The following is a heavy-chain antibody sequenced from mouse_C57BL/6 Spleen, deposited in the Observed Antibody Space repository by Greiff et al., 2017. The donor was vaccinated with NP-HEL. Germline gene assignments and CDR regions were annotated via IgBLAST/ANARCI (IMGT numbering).Heavy chain of an antibody. Sequence: QVQLKESGAELVKPGASVKLSCKASGYTFTSYWMHWVKQRPGQGLEWIGMIHPNSGSTNYNEKFKSKATLTVDKSSSTAYMQLSSLTSEDSAVYYCAGGGFNFDYWGQGTTLTVSS. J-gene: IGHJ2*01. CDR1: GYTFTSYW. D-gene: IGHD3-1*01. V-gene: IGHV1-64*01. CDR2: IHPNSGST. CDR3: AGGGFNFDY.